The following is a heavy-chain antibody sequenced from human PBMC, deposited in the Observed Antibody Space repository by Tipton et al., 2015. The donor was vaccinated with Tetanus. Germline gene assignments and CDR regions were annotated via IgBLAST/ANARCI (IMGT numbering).Heavy chain of an antibody. J-gene: IGHJ4*02. Sequence: SLRLSCAASGFTVSSNYMNWVRQAPGKGLEWVSVIYSGGSTYYADSVKGRFTISRDNSKNTLYLQMNRLRAEETAVYYCARARGVAVAGGDYWGQGTLVTVSS. CDR3: ARARGVAVAGGDY. CDR1: GFTVSSNY. D-gene: IGHD6-19*01. CDR2: IYSGGST. V-gene: IGHV3-66*01.